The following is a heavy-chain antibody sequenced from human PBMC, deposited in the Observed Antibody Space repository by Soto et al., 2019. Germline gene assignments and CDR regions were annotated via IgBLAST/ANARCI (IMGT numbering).Heavy chain of an antibody. CDR2: ISGSGGST. J-gene: IGHJ4*02. V-gene: IGHV3-23*01. CDR3: ARRGSGGYYNY. Sequence: EVQLLESGGGLVQPGGSLRLSCAASGFTFSSYAMRWVRQAPVKGLEWVSAISGSGGSTYYADSVKGRFTISRDNSKNTLYLQRNSLRAKDTAIYYCARRGSGGYYNYWGQGTPVSVSS. CDR1: GFTFSSYA. D-gene: IGHD1-26*01.